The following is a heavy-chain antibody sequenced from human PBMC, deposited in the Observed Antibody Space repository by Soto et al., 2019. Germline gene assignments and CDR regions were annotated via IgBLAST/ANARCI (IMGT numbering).Heavy chain of an antibody. Sequence: SETLSLTCTVSGGSISGSNYYWGWIRQPPGKGLEWIGSIYRGSTYYNPSLNSRVTISVDTSKNQFSLKLSSVTAADTAMYYCARQEEYYGSGSALDHWGQGTLVTCSS. D-gene: IGHD3-10*01. J-gene: IGHJ4*02. CDR3: ARQEEYYGSGSALDH. V-gene: IGHV4-39*01. CDR1: GGSISGSNYY. CDR2: IYRGST.